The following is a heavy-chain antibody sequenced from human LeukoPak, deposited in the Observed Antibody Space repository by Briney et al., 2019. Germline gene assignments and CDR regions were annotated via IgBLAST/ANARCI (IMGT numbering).Heavy chain of an antibody. V-gene: IGHV1-24*01. J-gene: IGHJ4*02. CDR2: FDPEDGET. CDR1: GYTLTELS. CDR3: ATNIVVVTATHFDY. D-gene: IGHD2-21*02. Sequence: GASVKVSCKVSGYTLTELSMHWVRQAPGKGLEWMGGFDPEDGETIYAQKFQGRVTMTEDTSTDTAYMELSSLRSEDTAVYYCATNIVVVTATHFDYWGQGTLVTASS.